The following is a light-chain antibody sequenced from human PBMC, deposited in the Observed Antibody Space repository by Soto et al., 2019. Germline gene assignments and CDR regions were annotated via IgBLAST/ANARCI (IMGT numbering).Light chain of an antibody. CDR3: HQYDTIVQT. J-gene: IGKJ1*01. CDR2: DAS. CDR1: QSVRNSL. V-gene: IGKV3-20*01. Sequence: EIVLTQSPGTLSLSPGERATLSCRASQSVRNSLLAWYQQKPGQPPRLLIYDASTSATATPERFSGSGSGTDFTLTISRLEPEDFAVYYCHQYDTIVQTFGQGTKVDIK.